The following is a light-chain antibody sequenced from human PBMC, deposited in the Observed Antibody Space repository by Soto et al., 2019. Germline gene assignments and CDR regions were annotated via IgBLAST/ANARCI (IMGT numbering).Light chain of an antibody. CDR2: EVS. CDR3: ASYTIKTENV. CDR1: SVDVGGYNY. V-gene: IGLV2-14*01. J-gene: IGLJ1*01. Sequence: QSALTHPASVSGSLGQSITISCTGTSVDVGGYNYVSWYQPHSGTSPRLLIFEVSNRPSGVSNRFSGSKSANTASLTISGLQAAEDPAYYCASYTIKTENVVGTGTQRTGL.